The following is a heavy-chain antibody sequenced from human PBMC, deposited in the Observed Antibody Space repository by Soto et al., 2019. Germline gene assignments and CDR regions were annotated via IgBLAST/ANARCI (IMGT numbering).Heavy chain of an antibody. V-gene: IGHV3-33*01. J-gene: IGHJ4*02. D-gene: IGHD6-6*01. Sequence: QVQLVESGGGVVQPGRSLRLSCGASGFTFSSYGMHWVRQAPGKGLEWVAVIWYDGSNKYYADSVKGRFTISRDNSKNTLYLQMNSLRAEDTAVYYCARMYSSSSIYYFDYWGQGTLVTVSS. CDR2: IWYDGSNK. CDR1: GFTFSSYG. CDR3: ARMYSSSSIYYFDY.